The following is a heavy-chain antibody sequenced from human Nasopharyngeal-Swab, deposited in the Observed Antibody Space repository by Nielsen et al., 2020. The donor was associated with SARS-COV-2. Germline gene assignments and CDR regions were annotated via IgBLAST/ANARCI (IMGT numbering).Heavy chain of an antibody. Sequence: WIRQPPGKGLEWVSAISGSGNTQHYADSVKGRFTISRGNSKNTLYLQMNSLRADDAAVYYCAKDRRGSLVAMIFSSFGDWSQGSLVTVSS. J-gene: IGHJ4*02. CDR3: AKDRRGSLVAMIFSSFGD. V-gene: IGHV3-23*01. CDR2: ISGSGNTQ. D-gene: IGHD5-12*01.